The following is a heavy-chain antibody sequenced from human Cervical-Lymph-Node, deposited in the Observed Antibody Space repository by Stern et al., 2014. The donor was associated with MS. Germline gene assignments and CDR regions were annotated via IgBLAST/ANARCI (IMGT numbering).Heavy chain of an antibody. J-gene: IGHJ4*02. CDR1: GYTFTSSS. V-gene: IGHV1-46*01. CDR2: INPSGDST. CDR3: ARGQRYFDY. Sequence: QMQLVQSGPEVKQTGASVKLSCKAPGYTFTSSSMHWVRQAPGQGLEWMGIINPSGDSTTYAPKFQGRVTMTRDTSSSTVYMELSSLGSEDTAVYYCARGQRYFDYWGQGTLVTVSS.